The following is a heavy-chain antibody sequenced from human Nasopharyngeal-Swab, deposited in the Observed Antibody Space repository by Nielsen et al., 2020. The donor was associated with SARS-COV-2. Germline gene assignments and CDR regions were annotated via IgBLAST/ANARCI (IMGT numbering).Heavy chain of an antibody. Sequence: VRQAPGKGLEWVAVISYDGSNKYYADSVKGRFTISRDDSKSVAHLQLNSLKSEDTAVYYCVAEVTGISLSYWGQGTLVTVSS. V-gene: IGHV3-30-3*01. D-gene: IGHD2-21*02. J-gene: IGHJ4*02. CDR3: VAEVTGISLSY. CDR2: ISYDGSNK.